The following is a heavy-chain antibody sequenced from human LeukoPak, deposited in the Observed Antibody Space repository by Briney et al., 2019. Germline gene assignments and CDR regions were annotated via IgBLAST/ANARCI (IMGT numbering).Heavy chain of an antibody. Sequence: GGSLRLSCAASGFTFSSYATSWVRQAPGKGLEWVSYISSSGSTIYYADSVKGRFTISRDNAKNSLYLQMNSLRAEDTAVYYCARDLGDTAMVGGIGPMDVWGKGTTVTVSS. J-gene: IGHJ6*03. CDR2: ISSSGSTI. D-gene: IGHD5-18*01. CDR3: ARDLGDTAMVGGIGPMDV. CDR1: GFTFSSYA. V-gene: IGHV3-48*04.